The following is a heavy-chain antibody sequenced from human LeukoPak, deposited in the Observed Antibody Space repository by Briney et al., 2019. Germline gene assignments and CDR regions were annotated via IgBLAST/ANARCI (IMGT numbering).Heavy chain of an antibody. CDR2: IIPILGIA. Sequence: GSSVKFSCKASGGTFSSYTISWVRQAPGQGLEWMGRIIPILGIANYAQKFQGRVTITADKSTSTAYMELSSLRSEDTAVYYCASRPYCSSTSCLPDYWGQGTLVTVSS. CDR1: GGTFSSYT. V-gene: IGHV1-69*02. D-gene: IGHD2-2*01. J-gene: IGHJ4*02. CDR3: ASRPYCSSTSCLPDY.